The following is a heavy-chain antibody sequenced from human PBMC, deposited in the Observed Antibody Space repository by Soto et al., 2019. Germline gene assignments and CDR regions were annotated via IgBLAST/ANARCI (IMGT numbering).Heavy chain of an antibody. Sequence: PSETLSLTCTVSGGSVSSGSYYWNWIRQPPGKGLEWIGYVYYTGSTNYNPSLKSRVTMSVDTSKNQFSLRAEDTALYYCAKPVEQHLVRVGLDVWGQGTTVTVSS. CDR1: GGSVSSGSYY. V-gene: IGHV4-61*01. CDR3: AKPVEQHLVRVGLDV. J-gene: IGHJ6*02. D-gene: IGHD6-13*01. CDR2: VYYTGST.